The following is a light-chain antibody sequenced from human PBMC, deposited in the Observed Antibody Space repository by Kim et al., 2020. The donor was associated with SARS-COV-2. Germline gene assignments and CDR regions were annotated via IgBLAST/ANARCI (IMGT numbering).Light chain of an antibody. CDR2: WAS. CDR3: QQYGSSPQT. Sequence: DIVMTQSPDSLSVSLGERATLNCRSARSVLSTFNNKNQVAWYQQKPGQSPELLIYWASTRESGVPDRFSGSGSGTDFTLTISRLEPEDFAVYYCQQYGSSPQTFGQGTRLEIK. J-gene: IGKJ5*01. CDR1: RSVLSTFNNKNQ. V-gene: IGKV4-1*01.